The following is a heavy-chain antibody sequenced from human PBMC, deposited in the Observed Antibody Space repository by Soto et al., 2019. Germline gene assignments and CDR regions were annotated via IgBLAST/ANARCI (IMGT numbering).Heavy chain of an antibody. CDR2: INTYNGNT. D-gene: IGHD3-16*01. J-gene: IGHJ4*02. Sequence: ASVKVSCKASGYTFTGYGISWVRQAPGQGLEWMGWINTYNGNTNYAQKLQGRVTMTTHTSTYTVYMELRSLSDEDTAVYYCARDPVKRGLPPYFDYWGQGTLVTVSS. V-gene: IGHV1-18*01. CDR3: ARDPVKRGLPPYFDY. CDR1: GYTFTGYG.